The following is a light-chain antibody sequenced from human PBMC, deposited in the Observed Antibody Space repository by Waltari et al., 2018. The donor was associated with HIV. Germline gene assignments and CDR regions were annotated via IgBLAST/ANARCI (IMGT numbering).Light chain of an antibody. Sequence: QLVLTQSPSASPSLGASVKLTCTLTRAHSSYAIAWHQQQPGKGPRYLMKLNNDGSHTKGDGIPNRFSGSSSGAERYLTISSLQSEDEADYYCQTWGSGIQVFGSGTKVTVL. J-gene: IGLJ1*01. CDR2: LNNDGSH. CDR3: QTWGSGIQV. V-gene: IGLV4-69*01. CDR1: RAHSSYA.